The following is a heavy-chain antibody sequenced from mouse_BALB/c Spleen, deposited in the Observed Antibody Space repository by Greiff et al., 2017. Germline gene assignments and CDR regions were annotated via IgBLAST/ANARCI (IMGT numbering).Heavy chain of an antibody. J-gene: IGHJ4*01. V-gene: IGHV1S56*01. CDR2: IYPGNVNT. CDR1: GYTFTSYY. CDR3: ARHYGNYYAMDY. D-gene: IGHD2-1*01. Sequence: VQLQQSGPELVKPGASVRISCKASGYTFTSYYIHWVKQRPGQGLEWIGWIYPGNVNTKYNEKFKGKATLTADKSSSTAYMQLSSLTSEDSAVYFCARHYGNYYAMDYWGQGTSVTVSS.